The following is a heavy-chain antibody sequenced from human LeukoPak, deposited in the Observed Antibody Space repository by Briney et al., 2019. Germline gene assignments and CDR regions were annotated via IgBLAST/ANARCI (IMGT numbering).Heavy chain of an antibody. J-gene: IGHJ5*02. V-gene: IGHV4-31*03. CDR1: GGSISSGGYY. Sequence: SQTLSLTCTVSGGSISSGGYYWSWIRQHPGKGLEWIGYIYYSGSTYYNPSLKSRVTISVDTSKNQFSLKPSSVTAADTAVYYCARTSSTSYFRFDPWGQGTLVTVSS. CDR2: IYYSGST. D-gene: IGHD2-2*01. CDR3: ARTSSTSYFRFDP.